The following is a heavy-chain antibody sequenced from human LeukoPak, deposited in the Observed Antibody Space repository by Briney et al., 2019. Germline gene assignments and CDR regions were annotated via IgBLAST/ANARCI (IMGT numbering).Heavy chain of an antibody. J-gene: IGHJ3*02. D-gene: IGHD5-24*01. CDR2: IYPGDSEN. V-gene: IGHV5-51*01. Sequence: GESLNISCKGSGYSFTTYWIAWVRQLPGKGLEWMGIIYPGDSENRYSPSFQGQVTISADKSISTSYLQWGSLKASDTAMYYCTRSPRDGYHDAFGIWGQGTMVTVSS. CDR3: TRSPRDGYHDAFGI. CDR1: GYSFTTYW.